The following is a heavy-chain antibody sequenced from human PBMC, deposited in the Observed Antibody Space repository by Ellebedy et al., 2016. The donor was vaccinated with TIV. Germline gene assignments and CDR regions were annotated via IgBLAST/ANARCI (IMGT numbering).Heavy chain of an antibody. CDR2: IYAGGTT. D-gene: IGHD7-27*01. V-gene: IGHV3-53*01. CDR1: GFSVTNNY. J-gene: IGHJ3*02. CDR3: ARDMAWGNERVNDALDI. Sequence: GESLKISCAASGFSVTNNYMSWVRQAPGQGLEWVSLIYAGGTTNYADSVKGRFTISRDNAKNSLYLQMSSLTAEDTAVYYCARDMAWGNERVNDALDIWGQGTMVTVSA.